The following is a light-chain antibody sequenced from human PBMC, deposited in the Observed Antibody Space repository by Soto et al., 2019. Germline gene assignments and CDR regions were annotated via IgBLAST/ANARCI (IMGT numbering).Light chain of an antibody. CDR2: DVT. Sequence: QSVLTQPASVSGSPGQSITISCTGTSSDVGGYNYVSWYQQHPGKVPKLMIYDVTTRPSGVSNRFSGSKSGNTASLTISGLQAEDEADYYCSSYTSSSTVVFGGGTKLTVL. CDR1: SSDVGGYNY. CDR3: SSYTSSSTVV. J-gene: IGLJ2*01. V-gene: IGLV2-14*03.